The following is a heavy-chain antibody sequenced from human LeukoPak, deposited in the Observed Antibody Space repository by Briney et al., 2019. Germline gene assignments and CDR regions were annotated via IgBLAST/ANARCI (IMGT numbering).Heavy chain of an antibody. CDR1: GFTFSSYG. J-gene: IGHJ6*02. D-gene: IGHD3-10*01. V-gene: IGHV3-30*02. Sequence: GGSLRLSCAASGFTFSSYGMHWVRQAPGKGLEWVALIRYDGSNKYYADSVTGRFTISRDNSKNTLYLQMNSLRGEDTAVYYCAKDRGNSFYYGMDLWGQGTTVTVSS. CDR2: IRYDGSNK. CDR3: AKDRGNSFYYGMDL.